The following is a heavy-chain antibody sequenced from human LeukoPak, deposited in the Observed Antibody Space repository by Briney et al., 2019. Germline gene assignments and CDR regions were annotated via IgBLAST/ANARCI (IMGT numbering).Heavy chain of an antibody. J-gene: IGHJ6*03. CDR3: ARGMYSSSWTDYYYYMDV. V-gene: IGHV4-34*01. Sequence: SETLSLTCAVYGGSFSGYYWSWLRQPPGKGLEWIGEINHSGSTNYNPSLKSRVTISVDTSKNQFSLKLSSVTAADTAVYYCARGMYSSSWTDYYYYMDVWGKGTTVTVSS. D-gene: IGHD6-13*01. CDR2: INHSGST. CDR1: GGSFSGYY.